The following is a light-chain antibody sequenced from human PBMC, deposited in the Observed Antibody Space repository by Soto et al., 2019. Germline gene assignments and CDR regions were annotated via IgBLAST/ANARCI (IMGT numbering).Light chain of an antibody. CDR3: QQRSNWPPIT. V-gene: IGKV3-11*01. CDR1: QSVSSF. CDR2: DAV. J-gene: IGKJ5*01. Sequence: EIELTQSPATLSLSPGERATLSCRASQSVSSFLVWYQQKPGQAPRLLIYDAVNRVTGIPARFSGSGSGTDFTLTISSLEPEDFAVYYCQQRSNWPPITFGQGTRLEIK.